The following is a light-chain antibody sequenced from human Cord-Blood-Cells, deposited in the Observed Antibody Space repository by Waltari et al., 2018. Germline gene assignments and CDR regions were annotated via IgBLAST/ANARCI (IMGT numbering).Light chain of an antibody. Sequence: QSVLTQPPSACGTPGQRLTNSCSWSSPNIGRNYAYWYQQLPGTAPKLLIQRNNRRPSGVPNRFSGSKSGTSASLAISGRRSEDEADYYCAAWDDGLWVFGGGTKLTVL. CDR1: SPNIGRNY. CDR3: AAWDDGLWV. J-gene: IGLJ3*02. V-gene: IGLV1-47*01. CDR2: RNN.